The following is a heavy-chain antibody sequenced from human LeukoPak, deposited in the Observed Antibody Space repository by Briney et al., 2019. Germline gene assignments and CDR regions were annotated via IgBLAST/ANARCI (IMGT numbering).Heavy chain of an antibody. CDR1: GFTFSIHG. Sequence: GGSLRLSCAASGFTFSIHGMYWVRQTPGKGLEWVSYIINSGGTIYYADSVQGRFTISRDNAKNSLYLQMNSLRDEDTAVYYCARVGRGLYSMDVWGQGTTVTVSS. CDR2: IINSGGTI. V-gene: IGHV3-48*02. D-gene: IGHD3-10*01. J-gene: IGHJ6*02. CDR3: ARVGRGLYSMDV.